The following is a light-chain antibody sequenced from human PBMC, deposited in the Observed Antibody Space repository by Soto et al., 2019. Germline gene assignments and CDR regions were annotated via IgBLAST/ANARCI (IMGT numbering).Light chain of an antibody. J-gene: IGLJ1*01. CDR1: SSNIGAGYD. CDR2: GNS. V-gene: IGLV1-40*01. Sequence: QSVLTQPPSVSGAPGQRVTISCTGSSSNIGAGYDVHWYQQLPGTAPKLLIYGNSNRPSGVPDRFSGSKSGTSASLAITGIQAEDEADYYCQYYDSSLSGYVFGTWTKVTVL. CDR3: QYYDSSLSGYV.